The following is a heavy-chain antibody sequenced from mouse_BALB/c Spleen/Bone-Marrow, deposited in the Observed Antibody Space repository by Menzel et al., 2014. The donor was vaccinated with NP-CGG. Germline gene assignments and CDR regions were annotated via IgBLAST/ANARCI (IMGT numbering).Heavy chain of an antibody. Sequence: VQLQQSGAELVRPGTSVKVSCKASGYALTNYLIKWVKQRPGQGLEWIGVINPGSGGTNYNEKFKGKATLTADKSSSTAYMQLSSLTSDDSAVYFCARSRGNLYAMDYWGQGTSVTVSS. CDR1: GYALTNYL. J-gene: IGHJ4*01. V-gene: IGHV1-54*01. D-gene: IGHD2-1*01. CDR2: INPGSGGT. CDR3: ARSRGNLYAMDY.